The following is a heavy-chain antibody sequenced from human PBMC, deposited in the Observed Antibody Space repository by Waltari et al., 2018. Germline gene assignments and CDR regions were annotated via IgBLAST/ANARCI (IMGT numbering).Heavy chain of an antibody. V-gene: IGHV3-9*01. CDR1: GFRFDDYA. D-gene: IGHD1-20*01. CDR2: IGWNGDNI. CDR3: AKDLVYNTPGIDV. Sequence: ELLVVESGGHSVRPGESLRLSCTAAGFRFDDYAINWVRQAPGKSLGWGSGIGWNGDNIDYADSVKGRFTISRDKAKNSVFLQMNGLKVEDTARYFCAKDLVYNTPGIDVWGRGTTVIVSS. J-gene: IGHJ6*02.